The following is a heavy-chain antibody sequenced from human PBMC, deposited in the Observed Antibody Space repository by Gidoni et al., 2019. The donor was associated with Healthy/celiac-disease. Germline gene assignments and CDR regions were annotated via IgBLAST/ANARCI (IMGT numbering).Heavy chain of an antibody. D-gene: IGHD3-22*01. CDR2: IDPSDSYT. V-gene: IGHV5-10-1*03. J-gene: IGHJ6*03. CDR3: ARQLVVVTDYYYYYMDV. CDR1: GYSFTSYW. Sequence: EVQLVQSGAEVKQPGESLRISCQGSGYSFTSYWLSWVGQMPGKGLEWMGRIDPSDSYTNYSPSFQGHVTISADKSISTAYLQWSSLKASDTAMYYCARQLVVVTDYYYYYMDVWGKGTTVTVSS.